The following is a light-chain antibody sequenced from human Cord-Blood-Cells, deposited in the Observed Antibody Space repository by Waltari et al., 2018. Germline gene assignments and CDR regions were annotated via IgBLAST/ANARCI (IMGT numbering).Light chain of an antibody. CDR1: QSISSY. CDR3: QQSYSTPQGFT. CDR2: AAS. V-gene: IGKV1-39*01. Sequence: DIQMTQSPSSLSASVGARVTITCRASQSISSYLNWYQQKPGKAPKLLIYAASSLQSGVPSRFSGSGSGTDFTLTISSLQPEDFATYYCQQSYSTPQGFTFGPGTKVDIK. J-gene: IGKJ3*01.